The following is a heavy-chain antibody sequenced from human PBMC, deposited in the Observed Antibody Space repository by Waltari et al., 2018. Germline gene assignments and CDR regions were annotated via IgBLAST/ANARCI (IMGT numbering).Heavy chain of an antibody. CDR1: GFAFGTSR. Sequence: EVQLLESGGGLVQHGGSLRRSCAASGFAFGTSRLTWVRRAPGKGLDWVSSISGPALTTFYADSVKGRFSISRDNSKKTLYLQINGLTADDTAVYYCAKVAGIAAAEFHFDFRGRGTLVTVSS. CDR2: ISGPALTT. CDR3: AKVAGIAAAEFHFDF. J-gene: IGHJ4*02. V-gene: IGHV3-23*01. D-gene: IGHD6-13*01.